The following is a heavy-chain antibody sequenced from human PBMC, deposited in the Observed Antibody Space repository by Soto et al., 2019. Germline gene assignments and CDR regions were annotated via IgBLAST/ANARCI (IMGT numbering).Heavy chain of an antibody. CDR2: INPNSGGT. CDR3: ARSIRFLEWLTQSYYYYGMDV. Sequence: GASVKVSCKASGYTFTGYYMHWVRQAPGQGLEWMGWINPNSGGTNYAQKFQGWVTMTRDTSISTAYMELSRLRSDDTAVYYCARSIRFLEWLTQSYYYYGMDVWGQGTTVTVSS. CDR1: GYTFTGYY. D-gene: IGHD3-3*01. V-gene: IGHV1-2*04. J-gene: IGHJ6*02.